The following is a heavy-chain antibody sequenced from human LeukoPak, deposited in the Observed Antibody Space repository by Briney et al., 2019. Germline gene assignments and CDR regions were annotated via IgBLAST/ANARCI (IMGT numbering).Heavy chain of an antibody. CDR1: GFTFSTYS. Sequence: GGSLRLSCAAPGFTFSTYSMNWVRQAPGKGLEWVSSISTGGSYIYYADSVKGRFTISRDNAKNSLYLQMNSLRAEDTAVYYCARDRSCSTTSCYGGFDYWGQGTLVTASS. J-gene: IGHJ4*02. CDR2: ISTGGSYI. D-gene: IGHD2-2*01. CDR3: ARDRSCSTTSCYGGFDY. V-gene: IGHV3-21*01.